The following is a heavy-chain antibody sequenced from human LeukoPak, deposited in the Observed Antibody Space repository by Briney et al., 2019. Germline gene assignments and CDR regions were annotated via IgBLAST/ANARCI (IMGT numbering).Heavy chain of an antibody. CDR2: ISAYNGNT. V-gene: IGHV1-18*01. J-gene: IGHJ5*02. Sequence: GASVKVSCKASGYTFTSYGISWVRQAPGQGLEWMGWISAYNGNTNYAQKLQGRVTMTTDTSTSTAYMELRSLRSDDTAVYYCARGTAVVAATGGNWFDPWGQGTLVTVSS. CDR3: ARGTAVVAATGGNWFDP. D-gene: IGHD2-15*01. CDR1: GYTFTSYG.